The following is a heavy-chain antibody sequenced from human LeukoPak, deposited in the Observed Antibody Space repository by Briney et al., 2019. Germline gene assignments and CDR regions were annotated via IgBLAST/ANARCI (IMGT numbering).Heavy chain of an antibody. D-gene: IGHD2-15*01. J-gene: IGHJ6*02. CDR1: GFTFSSYA. CDR3: ASDRGAYYYYYGMDV. CDR2: ISYDGSSK. V-gene: IGHV3-30*04. Sequence: GGSLRLSCAASGFTFSSYAMHWVRQAPGKGLEWVAVISYDGSSKYYADSVKGRFTISRDNSKNTLYLQMNSLRAEDTAVYYCASDRGAYYYYYGMDVWGQGTTVTVSS.